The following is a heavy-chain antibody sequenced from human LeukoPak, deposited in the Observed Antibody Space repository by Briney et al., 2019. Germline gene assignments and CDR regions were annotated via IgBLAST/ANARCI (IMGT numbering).Heavy chain of an antibody. Sequence: SETLSLTCAVYGGSFSGYYWSWIRQPPGKGLEWIGEINHSGSTNYNPSLKSRVTITVDTSKNQFSLKLSSVTAADTAVYYCARYLSRMTTVVADAFDIWGQGTMVTVSS. J-gene: IGHJ3*02. CDR3: ARYLSRMTTVVADAFDI. V-gene: IGHV4-34*01. CDR2: INHSGST. D-gene: IGHD4-23*01. CDR1: GGSFSGYY.